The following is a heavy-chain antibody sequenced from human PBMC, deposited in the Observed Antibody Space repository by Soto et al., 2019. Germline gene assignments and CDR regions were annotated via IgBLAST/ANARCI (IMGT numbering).Heavy chain of an antibody. V-gene: IGHV3-23*01. Sequence: EVQLLESGGGLVQPGGSLRLSCAASGFTFSSYAMSWVRQAPGKGLEWVSAISGSGGSTYYADSVKGRFTISRDNSKNTLYLQMNSLRAEDTAVYYCAKMGYGDDTESIVGWFDPCGQGTLVTVSS. CDR1: GFTFSSYA. D-gene: IGHD4-17*01. CDR3: AKMGYGDDTESIVGWFDP. J-gene: IGHJ5*02. CDR2: ISGSGGST.